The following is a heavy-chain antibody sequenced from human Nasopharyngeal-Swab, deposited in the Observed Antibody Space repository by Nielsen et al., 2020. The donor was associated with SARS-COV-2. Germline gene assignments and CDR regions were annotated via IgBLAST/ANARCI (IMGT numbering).Heavy chain of an antibody. Sequence: GESLKISCAASGFTFSSYWMHWVRQAPGEGLVWVSRMNSDGSRTSYADSVKGRFTISRDNAKNTLYLQMNSLRGGDTAVYYCTRVDVHDAFDMWGQGTMVTVSS. J-gene: IGHJ3*02. CDR2: MNSDGSRT. D-gene: IGHD3-16*01. CDR1: GFTFSSYW. V-gene: IGHV3-74*01. CDR3: TRVDVHDAFDM.